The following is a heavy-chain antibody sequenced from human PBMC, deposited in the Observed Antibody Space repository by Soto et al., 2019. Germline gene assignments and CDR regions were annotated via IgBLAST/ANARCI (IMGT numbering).Heavy chain of an antibody. Sequence: PSETLSLTCAVYGGSFSGYYWSWIRQPPGKGLEWIGEINHSGSTNHNPSLKSPVTISVDTSKNQFSLKLGSVTAADTAVYYCERSFRRGYSGSSYNCSDPWGQGTLVTVSS. CDR3: ERSFRRGYSGSSYNCSDP. V-gene: IGHV4-34*01. CDR2: INHSGST. J-gene: IGHJ5*02. D-gene: IGHD5-12*01. CDR1: GGSFSGYY.